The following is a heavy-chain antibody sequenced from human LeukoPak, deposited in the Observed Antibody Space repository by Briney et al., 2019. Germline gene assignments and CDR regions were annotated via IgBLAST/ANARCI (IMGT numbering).Heavy chain of an antibody. CDR3: ARIVSSGFSDY. V-gene: IGHV4-59*01. D-gene: IGHD3-22*01. Sequence: PSETLSHTCTVSGGSISSYYWSWIRQPPGKGLEWIGYVFYRGTTNYNPSLKSRVTISADTSKNQFSLKLSSVTAADTAVYYCARIVSSGFSDYWGQGTLVAVSS. CDR2: VFYRGTT. J-gene: IGHJ4*02. CDR1: GGSISSYY.